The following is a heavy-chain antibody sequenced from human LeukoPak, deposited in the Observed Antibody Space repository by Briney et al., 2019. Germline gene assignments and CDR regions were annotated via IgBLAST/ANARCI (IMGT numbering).Heavy chain of an antibody. CDR1: GGSISTYQ. CDR3: ARGLLRGGGPTFDN. Sequence: SETLSLTCTLSGGSISTYQWTWIRQPPGKRLEWIGYIYHGGTSNYNPSLKSRVTISVDMSQNQFSLRPTSVTAADTAVYYCARGLLRGGGPTFDNWGQGTLVAVAS. D-gene: IGHD2-15*01. V-gene: IGHV4-59*01. CDR2: IYHGGTS. J-gene: IGHJ4*02.